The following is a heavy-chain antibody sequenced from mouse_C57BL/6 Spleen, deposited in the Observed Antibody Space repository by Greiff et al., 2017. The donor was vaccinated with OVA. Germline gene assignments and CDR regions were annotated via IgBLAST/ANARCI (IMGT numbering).Heavy chain of an antibody. V-gene: IGHV14-4*01. CDR2: IDPENGDT. D-gene: IGHD3-2*02. CDR3: TRLDSSGYGFAY. CDR1: GFNIKDDY. J-gene: IGHJ3*01. Sequence: VQLQQSGAELVRPGASVKLSCTASGFNIKDDYMHWVKQRPEQGLEWIGWIDPENGDTEYASKFQGKATITADTSSNTAYLQLSSLTSEDTAVYYCTRLDSSGYGFAYWGQGTLVTVSA.